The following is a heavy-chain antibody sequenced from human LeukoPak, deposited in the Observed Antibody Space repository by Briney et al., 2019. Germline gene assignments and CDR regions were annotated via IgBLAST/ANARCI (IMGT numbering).Heavy chain of an antibody. CDR1: GVNFGRYG. D-gene: IGHD1-26*01. Sequence: PGDALKLSCVNSGVNFGRYGRRCGRQAPGKRLKGVANIKEEGSKKYYVDSVKGRFTISRDNAENSLYLQMNSLRVEDTAVYYCARGSAWERGSYDYWGQGTLVTVSS. CDR3: ARGSAWERGSYDY. J-gene: IGHJ4*02. CDR2: IKEEGSKK. V-gene: IGHV3-7*05.